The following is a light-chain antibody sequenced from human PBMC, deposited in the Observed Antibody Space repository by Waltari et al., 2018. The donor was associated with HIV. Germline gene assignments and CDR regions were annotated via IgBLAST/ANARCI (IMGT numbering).Light chain of an antibody. Sequence: LLTRSLVSMAVTPEEWPSTSFMPSQSLLHTTGKNSLDWYVKKPGQTPQLLMYMASNLAAGVPVRFSGSGSGTEFTLKISRVEAEDVGLYYCMQALHIPFMFGHGTRLEI. V-gene: IGKV2-28*01. CDR3: MQALHIPFM. CDR1: QSLLHTTGKNS. CDR2: MAS. J-gene: IGKJ5*01.